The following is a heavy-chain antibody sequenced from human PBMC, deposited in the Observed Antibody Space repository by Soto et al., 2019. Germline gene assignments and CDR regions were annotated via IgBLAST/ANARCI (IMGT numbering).Heavy chain of an antibody. J-gene: IGHJ6*03. CDR1: GYTFTSYG. Sequence: ASVKVSCKASGYTFTSYGISWVRQAPGQGLEWMGWISAYNGNTNYAQKLQGRVTMTTDTSTSTAYMELRSLRSDDTAVYYCARDIGTYYYYYYMDVWGKGTTVTVSS. V-gene: IGHV1-18*01. CDR2: ISAYNGNT. D-gene: IGHD1-1*01. CDR3: ARDIGTYYYYYYMDV.